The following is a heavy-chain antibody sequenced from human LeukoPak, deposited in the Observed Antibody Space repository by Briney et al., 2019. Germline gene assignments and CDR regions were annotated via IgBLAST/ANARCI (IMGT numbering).Heavy chain of an antibody. CDR2: ISGSGGST. CDR1: GFTFSSYG. V-gene: IGHV3-23*01. J-gene: IGHJ4*02. Sequence: PGGSLRLSCAASGFTFSSYGMHWVRQAPGKGLEWVSAISGSGGSTYYADSVKGRFTISRDNSKNTLYLQMNSLRAEDTAVYYCAKGRDGYNYYFDYWGQGTLVTVSS. D-gene: IGHD5-24*01. CDR3: AKGRDGYNYYFDY.